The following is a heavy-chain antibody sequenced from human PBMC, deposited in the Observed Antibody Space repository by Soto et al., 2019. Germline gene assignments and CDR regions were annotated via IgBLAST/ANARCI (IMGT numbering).Heavy chain of an antibody. Sequence: QVQLVESGGGVVQPGRSLRLSCAASGFTFSSYGMHWVRQAPGKGLEWVAVIWYDGSNKYYADSVKGRFTISRDNSKNTLYLQMNSLRAEDTAVYYCARDPGGSSSWYEPLGYCDYWGQGTLVTVSS. CDR2: IWYDGSNK. D-gene: IGHD6-13*01. J-gene: IGHJ4*02. V-gene: IGHV3-33*01. CDR3: ARDPGGSSSWYEPLGYCDY. CDR1: GFTFSSYG.